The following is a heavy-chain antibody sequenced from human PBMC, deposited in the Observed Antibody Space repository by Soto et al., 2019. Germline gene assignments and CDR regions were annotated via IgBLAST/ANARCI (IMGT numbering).Heavy chain of an antibody. D-gene: IGHD1-20*01. CDR3: ARDRYPLDY. J-gene: IGHJ4*02. Sequence: GGSLRLSCAASGFTFSSYAMHWVRQAPGKGLEWVALISYDGSTYYADSVKGRFTIYRDNSKNTLYLQMNSLRAEDTAVYYCARDRYPLDYWGQGTLVTVSS. CDR1: GFTFSSYA. CDR2: ISYDGST. V-gene: IGHV3-30*14.